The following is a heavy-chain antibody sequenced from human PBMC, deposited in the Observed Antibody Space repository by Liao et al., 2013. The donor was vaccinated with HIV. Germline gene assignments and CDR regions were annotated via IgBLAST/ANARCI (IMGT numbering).Heavy chain of an antibody. CDR1: GGSISSSNYY. CDR3: ATHQWLDRYYFDY. V-gene: IGHV4-39*07. D-gene: IGHD6-19*01. J-gene: IGHJ4*02. CDR2: SYYSGST. Sequence: QLQLQESGPGLVKPSETLSLTCTVSGGSISSSNYYWNWIRQPPGKGLEWIGSSYYSGSTYYNPSLKSRVTISVDTSKNQFSLKLSSVTAADTAFYYCATHQWLDRYYFDYWGQGTLVTVSS.